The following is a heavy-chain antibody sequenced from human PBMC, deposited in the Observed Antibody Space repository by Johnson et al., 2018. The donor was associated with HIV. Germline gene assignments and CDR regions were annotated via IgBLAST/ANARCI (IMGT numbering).Heavy chain of an antibody. CDR3: TTDWYSSSWYGALDAFDI. CDR2: ISYDGINK. J-gene: IGHJ3*02. D-gene: IGHD6-13*01. Sequence: QVQLVESGGGLVQPGGSLRLSCAASGFTFSTYAMHWVRQAPGKGLEWVTIISYDGINKYYAASVKGRFTISRDNSKNTLYLQMNSLKTEDTAVYYCTTDWYSSSWYGALDAFDIWGQGTMVTVSS. CDR1: GFTFSTYA. V-gene: IGHV3-30-3*01.